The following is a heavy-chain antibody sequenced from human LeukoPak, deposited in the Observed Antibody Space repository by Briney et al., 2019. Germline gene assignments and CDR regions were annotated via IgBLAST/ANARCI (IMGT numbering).Heavy chain of an antibody. Sequence: GASVKVSCKASGYTFTSYDINWVRQATGQGLEWMGWMNPNSGNTNYAQKFQGRVTMTRNTSISTAYMELSSLRSEDTAVYYCARGKWYSSSADYYYYYMDVWGKGTTVTVSS. D-gene: IGHD6-6*01. J-gene: IGHJ6*03. V-gene: IGHV1-8*01. CDR2: MNPNSGNT. CDR3: ARGKWYSSSADYYYYYMDV. CDR1: GYTFTSYD.